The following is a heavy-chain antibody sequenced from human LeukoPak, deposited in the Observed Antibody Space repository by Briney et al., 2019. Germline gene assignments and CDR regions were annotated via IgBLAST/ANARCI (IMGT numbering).Heavy chain of an antibody. CDR2: IYSGGST. V-gene: IGHV3-53*01. D-gene: IGHD2-2*01. J-gene: IGHJ6*02. Sequence: GGSLRLSCAASGFTVSSNYMSWVRQAPGKGLEWVSVIYSGGSTYYADSVKGRFTISRDNSKNTLYLQMNSLRAEDTAVYYCARDHRYCSSTSCYDYYYYGMDVRGQGTTVTVSS. CDR1: GFTVSSNY. CDR3: ARDHRYCSSTSCYDYYYYGMDV.